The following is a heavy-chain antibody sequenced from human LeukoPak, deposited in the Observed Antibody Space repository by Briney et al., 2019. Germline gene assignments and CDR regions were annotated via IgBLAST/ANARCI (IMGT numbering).Heavy chain of an antibody. J-gene: IGHJ4*02. V-gene: IGHV4-59*01. D-gene: IGHD1-26*01. CDR3: ARGGSGSYYYFDY. CDR1: GGSISSYY. Sequence: SETLSLTCTVSGGSISSYYWSWIRQPPGKGLEWIGYIYYSGSTNYNPSLKSRVTISVDTSKNQFSLKLSSVTTADTAVYYCARGGSGSYYYFDYWGQGTLVTVSS. CDR2: IYYSGST.